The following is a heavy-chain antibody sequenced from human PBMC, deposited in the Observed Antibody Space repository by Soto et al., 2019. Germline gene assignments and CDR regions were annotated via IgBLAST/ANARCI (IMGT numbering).Heavy chain of an antibody. V-gene: IGHV3-23*01. J-gene: IGHJ6*02. D-gene: IGHD4-4*01. CDR2: ISGSGIST. CDR3: VKPPVITASYYYYDMDV. Sequence: GGSLRLSCAASGFTFSTYPVSWVRQAPGKGLEWVSGISGSGISTYYTDSVKGRFTISRDNSKNTVFLQMNSLRDEDTAVYYCVKPPVITASYYYYDMDVWGQGTTVTVSS. CDR1: GFTFSTYP.